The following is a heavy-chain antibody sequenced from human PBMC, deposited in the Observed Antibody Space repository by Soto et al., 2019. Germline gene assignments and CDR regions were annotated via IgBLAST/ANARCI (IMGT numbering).Heavy chain of an antibody. CDR2: ISSSGDTV. Sequence: EVQLVESGGGLVQPGGSLRLSCAASGLTFSIYEMNWVRQAPGKGLEWVSYISSSGDTVYYADSVKGRFTISRDNAKNSLYLRMNSLRAEDMAVYYRAREVAGDGDAFDIWGQGTMVTVSS. D-gene: IGHD3-10*01. CDR1: GLTFSIYE. J-gene: IGHJ3*02. CDR3: AREVAGDGDAFDI. V-gene: IGHV3-48*03.